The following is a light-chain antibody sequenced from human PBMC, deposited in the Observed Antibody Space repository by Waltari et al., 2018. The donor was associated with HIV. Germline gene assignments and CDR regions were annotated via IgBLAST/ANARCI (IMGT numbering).Light chain of an antibody. J-gene: IGLJ2*01. CDR2: DIT. CDR1: STDSRFYQY. Sequence: QSALTQPASVSGFLGQSINISCTGISTDSRFYQYVSWYQQHPGKIPRLIIFDITNPPSGESDNFSGSRSGNSASLTVSGLQSGDEAHYYCASNRLDYTLIVGGGTKLTVL. CDR3: ASNRLDYTLI. V-gene: IGLV2-14*03.